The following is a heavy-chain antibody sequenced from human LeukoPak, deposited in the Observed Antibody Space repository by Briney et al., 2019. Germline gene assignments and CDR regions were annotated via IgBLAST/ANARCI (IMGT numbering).Heavy chain of an antibody. CDR3: ARQGYSYSYGTDY. CDR2: IYPGDSDT. V-gene: IGHV5-51*01. CDR1: GYTFTSYW. J-gene: IGHJ4*02. Sequence: GESLKISCQGSGYTFTSYWIGWVRQMPGKGLEWMGIIYPGDSDTTYSPSFQGQVTISVDKSISTAYLQWSSLKASDTAMYYCARQGYSYSYGTDYWGQGTLVTVSS. D-gene: IGHD5-18*01.